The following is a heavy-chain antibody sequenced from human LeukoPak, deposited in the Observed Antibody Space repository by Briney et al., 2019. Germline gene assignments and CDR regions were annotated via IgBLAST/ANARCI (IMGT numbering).Heavy chain of an antibody. CDR3: ARGHGGWLQSLGGYNWFDP. D-gene: IGHD5-24*01. V-gene: IGHV4-31*03. J-gene: IGHJ5*02. CDR1: GGSISSGGYY. CDR2: VYYNGGT. Sequence: PSETLSLTCTVSGGSISSGGYYWSWLRQHPEKGLEWIGYVYYNGGTNYNPSLKSRVTISVDTSKNQFSLNLNSVTAADTAVYYCARGHGGWLQSLGGYNWFDPWGQGTLVTVSS.